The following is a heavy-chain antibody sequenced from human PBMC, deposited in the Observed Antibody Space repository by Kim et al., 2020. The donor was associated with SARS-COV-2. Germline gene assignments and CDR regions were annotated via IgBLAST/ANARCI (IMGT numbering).Heavy chain of an antibody. Sequence: GGSLRLSCAASGFTFSSYAMHWVRQAPGKGLEWVAVISYDGSNKYYADSVKGRFTISRDNSKNTLYLQMNSLRAEDTAVYYCARDSKDFILGATRVGGYLDYWGQGTLVTVS. CDR1: GFTFSSYA. J-gene: IGHJ4*02. CDR2: ISYDGSNK. D-gene: IGHD1-26*01. CDR3: ARDSKDFILGATRVGGYLDY. V-gene: IGHV3-30*04.